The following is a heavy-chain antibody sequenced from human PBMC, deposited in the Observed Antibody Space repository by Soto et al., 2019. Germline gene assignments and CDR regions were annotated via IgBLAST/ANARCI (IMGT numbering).Heavy chain of an antibody. CDR2: ISADGIDK. D-gene: IGHD3-3*01. Sequence: QVQLVESGGGVVQPGRSLRLSCAASGFTFSNFGMHWGRQAPGKGLEWVAAISADGIDKYFSDSVKGRFTISRDNSKNTLFLPMNSLRVEDTAVYYCTKGSEVARQELDYWGQGTLVTVSS. CDR3: TKGSEVARQELDY. CDR1: GFTFSNFG. J-gene: IGHJ4*02. V-gene: IGHV3-30*18.